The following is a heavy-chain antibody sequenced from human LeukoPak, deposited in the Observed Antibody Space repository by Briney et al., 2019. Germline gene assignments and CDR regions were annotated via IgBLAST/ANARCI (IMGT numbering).Heavy chain of an antibody. CDR2: IYYSGST. D-gene: IGHD3-22*01. Sequence: PWETLSLTCTVSGGSLSSYYWSWIRQPPGKGLEWIGDIYYSGSTNYNPSLKSRVTISVDTSKNQFSLKLSSVTAADTAVYYCARGGYYDSIDYWGQGTLVTVSS. CDR3: ARGGYYDSIDY. CDR1: GGSLSSYY. V-gene: IGHV4-59*01. J-gene: IGHJ4*02.